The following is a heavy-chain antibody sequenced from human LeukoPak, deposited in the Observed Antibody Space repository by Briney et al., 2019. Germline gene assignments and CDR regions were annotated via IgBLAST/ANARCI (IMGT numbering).Heavy chain of an antibody. V-gene: IGHV3-48*01. J-gene: IGHJ4*02. CDR1: GFTFSSYS. CDR3: ARDDRSKDQGGYYYKPFDY. CDR2: ISSSSSTI. D-gene: IGHD1-26*01. Sequence: PGGSLRLSCAASGFTFSSYSMNWVRQAPGKGLEWVSYISSSSSTIYYADSVKGRFTISRDNAENSLYLQMNSLRAEDTAVYYCARDDRSKDQGGYYYKPFDYWGQGTLVTVSS.